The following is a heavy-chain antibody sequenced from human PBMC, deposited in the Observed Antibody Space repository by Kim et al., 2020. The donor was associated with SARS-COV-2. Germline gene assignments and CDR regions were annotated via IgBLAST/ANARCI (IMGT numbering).Heavy chain of an antibody. Sequence: SETLSLTCTVSGGSISSSSYYWGWIRQPPGKGLEWIGSIYYSGSTYYNPSLKSRVTISVDTSKNQFSLKLNSVTAADTAVYYCAIGEDCGDYVTYWGQGTLVTVSS. D-gene: IGHD4-17*01. CDR3: AIGEDCGDYVTY. CDR1: GGSISSSSYY. V-gene: IGHV4-39*07. J-gene: IGHJ4*02. CDR2: IYYSGST.